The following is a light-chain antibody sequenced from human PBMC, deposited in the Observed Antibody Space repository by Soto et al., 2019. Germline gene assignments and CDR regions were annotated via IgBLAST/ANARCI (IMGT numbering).Light chain of an antibody. V-gene: IGKV1-39*01. J-gene: IGKJ1*01. Sequence: DIQMTQSPSSLSASVGDRVTISCRASQTINTYVNWYLQKPGRAPKLLIYAASSLHNGVPSRFNGSASGTYFTLTISSLQPEDFATYYCQQSFSTPRTFGQGTKVEIK. CDR3: QQSFSTPRT. CDR2: AAS. CDR1: QTINTY.